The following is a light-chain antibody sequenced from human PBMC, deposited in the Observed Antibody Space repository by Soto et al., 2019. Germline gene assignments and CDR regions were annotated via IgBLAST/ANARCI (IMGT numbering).Light chain of an antibody. J-gene: IGKJ2*01. V-gene: IGKV1-27*01. Sequence: DIQMTQSPSSLSTSVGDRVIITCRASQGISNYLAWYQQKPGKVPILLIYAASTLQSGVPSRFSGSGSGTDFTLSISSLQPADVATYYCQQYSSAPYTIGQGTKLEIK. CDR3: QQYSSAPYT. CDR1: QGISNY. CDR2: AAS.